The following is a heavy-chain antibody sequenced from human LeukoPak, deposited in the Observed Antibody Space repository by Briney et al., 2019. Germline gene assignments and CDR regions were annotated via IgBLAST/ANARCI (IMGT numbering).Heavy chain of an antibody. Sequence: GGSLRLSCAASGFTFSSYSMNWVRQAPGKGLEWVSSISSSSSYIYYADSVKGRFTISRDNAKNSLYLQMNSQRAEDTAVYYCARDLWFGESSGWGQGTLVTVSS. J-gene: IGHJ4*02. CDR3: ARDLWFGESSG. V-gene: IGHV3-21*01. CDR2: ISSSSSYI. D-gene: IGHD3-10*01. CDR1: GFTFSSYS.